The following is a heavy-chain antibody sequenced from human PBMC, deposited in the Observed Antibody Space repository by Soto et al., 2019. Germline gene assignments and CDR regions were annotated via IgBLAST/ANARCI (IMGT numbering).Heavy chain of an antibody. CDR1: GGPIRSSSHY. D-gene: IGHD1-1*01. J-gene: IGHJ4*02. Sequence: QLQLQESGPGLVKPSETLSLTCTVSGGPIRSSSHYWGWIRQSPGTGLEWIGSIDESGDSYYNPSLKSRVTISVDTSKNQFSLKLISVPGADSAIYYCAREGGYVDYWGQGTLVTVSS. V-gene: IGHV4-39*02. CDR3: AREGGYVDY. CDR2: IDESGDS.